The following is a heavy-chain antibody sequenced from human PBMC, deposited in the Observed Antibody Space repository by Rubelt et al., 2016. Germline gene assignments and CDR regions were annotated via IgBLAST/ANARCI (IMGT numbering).Heavy chain of an antibody. J-gene: IGHJ4*02. D-gene: IGHD3-22*01. CDR3: ARGKEGLGVTMMDY. Sequence: QVQLQQWGAGLLKPSETLSLTCAVYGGSFSGYYWSWIRQPPGTGLDWIGVINHSGSTNYNPSLKSRVTRSVDTSKNQFSLKLSSVTAADTAVYYCARGKEGLGVTMMDYWGQGTLVTVSS. CDR1: GGSFSGYY. CDR2: INHSGST. V-gene: IGHV4-34*01.